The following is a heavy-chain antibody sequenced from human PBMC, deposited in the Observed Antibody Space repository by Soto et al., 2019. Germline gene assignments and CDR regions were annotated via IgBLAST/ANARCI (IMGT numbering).Heavy chain of an antibody. Sequence: PGGALRLSCAASGFTFSSYAMSWGRQAPGKGLEWVSAISGSGGSTYYADSVKGRFTISRDNSKNTLYLQMNSLRAEDTAVYYCAKDAWFGDFYYYMDVWGKGTTVTVSS. CDR2: ISGSGGST. J-gene: IGHJ6*03. CDR1: GFTFSSYA. CDR3: AKDAWFGDFYYYMDV. V-gene: IGHV3-23*01. D-gene: IGHD3-10*01.